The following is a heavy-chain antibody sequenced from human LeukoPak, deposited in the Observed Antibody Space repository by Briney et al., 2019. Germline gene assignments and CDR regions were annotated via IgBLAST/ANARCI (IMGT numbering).Heavy chain of an antibody. Sequence: SGGSLRLSCAASGFTVSSKYMTWDRQAPGKGLEWVSVIYSGGATYYIDSVKGRFTISRDNSKNTLYLQMNSLRAEDTAVYYCARERDSSGYVLAYWGQGTLVTVSS. J-gene: IGHJ4*02. CDR2: IYSGGAT. CDR3: ARERDSSGYVLAY. V-gene: IGHV3-53*01. D-gene: IGHD3-22*01. CDR1: GFTVSSKY.